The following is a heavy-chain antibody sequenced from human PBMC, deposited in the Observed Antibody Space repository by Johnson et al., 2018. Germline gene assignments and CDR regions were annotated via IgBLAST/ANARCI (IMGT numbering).Heavy chain of an antibody. CDR1: GYSFTNYW. J-gene: IGHJ5*02. V-gene: IGHV5-51*03. Sequence: VQLVESGAEVKKPGESLKISCKGSGYSFTNYWIGWVRQMPGKGLEWMGIIYPGDSDNRYSPSFQGQVTISADKSISTAYLQWSSLKASDTAMYYCARRKLGFCELSIWFDPWGQGTQVTVSA. CDR2: IYPGDSDN. D-gene: IGHD3-10*01. CDR3: ARRKLGFCELSIWFDP.